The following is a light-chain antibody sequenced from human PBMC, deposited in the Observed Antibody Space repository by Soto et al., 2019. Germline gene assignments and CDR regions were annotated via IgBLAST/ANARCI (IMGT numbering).Light chain of an antibody. CDR3: QQYNNWPLT. V-gene: IGKV3D-15*01. CDR1: QSVSSSY. CDR2: GAS. Sequence: EIVMTQSPGTLSLSPGNRATLSCSASQSVSSSYLAWYQQKPGQAPRLLIYGASNRATGIPDRFSGSGSGTEFTLTISSLQSEDFAVYYCQQYNNWPLTFGQGTRLEIK. J-gene: IGKJ5*01.